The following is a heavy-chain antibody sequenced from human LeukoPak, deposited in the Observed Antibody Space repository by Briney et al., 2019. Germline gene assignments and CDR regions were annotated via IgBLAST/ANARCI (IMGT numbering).Heavy chain of an antibody. J-gene: IGHJ4*02. V-gene: IGHV3-33*06. CDR1: GFPFSSYG. Sequence: GGSLRLSCAASGFPFSSYGMHWVRQAPGKGLEGVAVIWHDGSAKFYVDSVRGRFSISRDDSKNTLYLQMNSLRADDTALYYCAKDNRGGWSGYFDYWGRGTLVTVSS. CDR3: AKDNRGGWSGYFDY. CDR2: IWHDGSAK. D-gene: IGHD6-19*01.